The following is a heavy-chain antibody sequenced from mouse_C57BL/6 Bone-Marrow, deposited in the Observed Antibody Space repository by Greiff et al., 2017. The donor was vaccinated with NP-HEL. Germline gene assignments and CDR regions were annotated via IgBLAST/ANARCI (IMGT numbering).Heavy chain of an antibody. CDR2: ISYDGSN. Sequence: EVKLMESGPGLVKPSQSLSLTCSVTGYSITSGYYWNWIRQFPGNKLEWMGYISYDGSNNYNPSLKNRISITRDTSKNQFFLKLNSVTTEDTATYYCASFTTVVATDWGQGTTLTVSS. CDR1: GYSITSGYY. CDR3: ASFTTVVATD. V-gene: IGHV3-6*01. D-gene: IGHD1-1*01. J-gene: IGHJ2*01.